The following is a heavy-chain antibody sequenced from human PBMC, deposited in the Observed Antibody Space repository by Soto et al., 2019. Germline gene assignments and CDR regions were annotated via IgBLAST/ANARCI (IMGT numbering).Heavy chain of an antibody. D-gene: IGHD3-16*01. J-gene: IGHJ6*04. CDR2: IHWVRGDT. Sequence: EMQLVESGGGLVQPGRSLRLSCTASGFTFNGHAMHWVRQAPGKGLEWVSGIHWVRGDTGYADSVKGRFTISKDNANNSLYLQMSSLRADGTALYYCTRGVAGGGVDVWGKGTTVIVSS. CDR1: GFTFNGHA. CDR3: TRGVAGGGVDV. V-gene: IGHV3-9*01.